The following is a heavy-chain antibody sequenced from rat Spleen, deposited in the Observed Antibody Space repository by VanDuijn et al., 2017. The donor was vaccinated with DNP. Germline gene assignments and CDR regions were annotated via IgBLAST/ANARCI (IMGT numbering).Heavy chain of an antibody. CDR1: GFSLTNYH. CDR3: ARSPGYYWYFDF. Sequence: QVQLKESGPGLVQPSQTLSLTCTVSGFSLTNYHVDWVRQPPGKGLEWMGRIQSDGNTDYNSVLKSRLSISRDTSKSQVFLKMNSVQTEDTAMYFCARSPGYYWYFDFWGPGTMVTVSS. J-gene: IGHJ1*01. D-gene: IGHD1-4*01. V-gene: IGHV2-27*01. CDR2: IQSDGNT.